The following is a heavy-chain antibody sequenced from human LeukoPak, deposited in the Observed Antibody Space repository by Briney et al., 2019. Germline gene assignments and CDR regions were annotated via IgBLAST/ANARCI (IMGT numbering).Heavy chain of an antibody. D-gene: IGHD2-21*02. J-gene: IGHJ4*02. CDR2: IFDGETT. CDR1: GESLNYYY. Sequence: SETLSLTCPVYGESLNYYYWSWIRHSPGKGLEWIGEIFDGETTNYNPSLESRVTISAVTSSNQFTLNLKSVTAADTAVYYCARGAWATRLQSWAQGTLVIVSS. V-gene: IGHV4-34*12. CDR3: ARGAWATRLQS.